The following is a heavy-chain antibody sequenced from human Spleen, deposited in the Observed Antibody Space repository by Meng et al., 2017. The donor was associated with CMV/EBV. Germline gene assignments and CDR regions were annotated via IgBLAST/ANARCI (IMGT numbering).Heavy chain of an antibody. CDR2: INSDGSST. D-gene: IGHD1-14*01. CDR1: GFTFSTYW. V-gene: IGHV3-74*01. J-gene: IGHJ4*02. CDR3: AKTRGVGGTDY. Sequence: GGSLRLSCAASGFTFSTYWMHWVRQAPGKGLVWVSRINSDGSSTSYADSVKGRFTTSRDNSKNTLNLQMNSLKTEDTAVYYCAKTRGVGGTDYWGQGTLVTVSS.